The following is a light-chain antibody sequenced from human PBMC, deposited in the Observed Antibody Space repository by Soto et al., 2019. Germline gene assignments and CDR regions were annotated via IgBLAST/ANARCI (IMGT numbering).Light chain of an antibody. Sequence: QAVMAQTSSASATPGQKVTISCSGSSSNIGSNYVYWYQQLPGTAPKLLIYKDNSRPSGVPDRFSGSKSGNTASLTISGLQAEDEADYYCSSYTTSNTRQIVFGTGTKVTVL. CDR3: SSYTTSNTRQIV. J-gene: IGLJ1*01. V-gene: IGLV1-47*01. CDR1: SSNIGSNY. CDR2: KDN.